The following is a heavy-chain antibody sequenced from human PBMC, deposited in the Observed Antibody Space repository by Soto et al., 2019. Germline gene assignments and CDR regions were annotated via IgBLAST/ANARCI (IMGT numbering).Heavy chain of an antibody. CDR3: ARGVQWQTYWYFDL. Sequence: QVQLQQWGAGLLKPSETLSLTCAVYGESLSGYFWSWIRQPPGKGLEWIGQIQYSGSTDYNSSLQSRVTIPVDTSKNQFSLRLSSVTAADTAVYYCARGVQWQTYWYFDLWGRGTLVTVSS. D-gene: IGHD6-19*01. V-gene: IGHV4-34*01. CDR1: GESLSGYF. CDR2: IQYSGST. J-gene: IGHJ2*01.